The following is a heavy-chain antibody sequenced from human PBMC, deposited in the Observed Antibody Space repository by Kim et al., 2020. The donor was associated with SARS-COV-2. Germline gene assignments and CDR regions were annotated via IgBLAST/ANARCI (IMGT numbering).Heavy chain of an antibody. V-gene: IGHV3-74*01. CDR2: INIDGSSR. CDR1: GFTFNTYW. D-gene: IGHD3-10*01. CDR3: ARVSRFRSGTYDYFYYPMDG. Sequence: GGSLRLSCAASGFTFNTYWMHWVRQAPGKGLVWVSRINIDGSSRGYVDSVKGRFTISRDNAKNTLYLQMNSLRADDTAVYFCARVSRFRSGTYDYFYYPMDGWGQGTTVTVSS. J-gene: IGHJ6*02.